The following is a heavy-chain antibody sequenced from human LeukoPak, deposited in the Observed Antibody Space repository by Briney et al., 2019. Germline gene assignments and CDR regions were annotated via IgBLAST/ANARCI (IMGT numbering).Heavy chain of an antibody. CDR1: GGSIRSSNR. CDR3: ARASIAVAAGLQY. J-gene: IGHJ4*02. D-gene: IGHD6-19*01. V-gene: IGHV4-4*02. Sequence: SETLSLTCAVSGGSIRSSNRWSWVRQPPGKGLEWIGEIYHSGSTNYNPSLKSRVTISVDTSKNQFSLKLSTVTAEDTAVYYCARASIAVAAGLQYWGQGTLVTVSS. CDR2: IYHSGST.